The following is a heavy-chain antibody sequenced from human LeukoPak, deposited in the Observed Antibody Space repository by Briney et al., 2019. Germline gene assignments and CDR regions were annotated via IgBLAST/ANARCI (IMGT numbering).Heavy chain of an antibody. CDR1: GGSISSYY. CDR3: ARGEMATKDAFDI. CDR2: IYYSGST. D-gene: IGHD5-24*01. J-gene: IGHJ3*02. V-gene: IGHV4-59*01. Sequence: SGTLTLTCTVAGGSISSYYWSWIRQPPGKGLEWIGYIYYSGSTNYNPSLRSRVTISVDTSKNQFSLKLGSVTAADTAVYYCARGEMATKDAFDIWGQGTMVTVSS.